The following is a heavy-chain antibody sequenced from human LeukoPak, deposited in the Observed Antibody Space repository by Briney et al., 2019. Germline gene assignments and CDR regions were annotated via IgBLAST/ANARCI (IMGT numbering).Heavy chain of an antibody. CDR1: GFTFSNYA. CDR2: ISSSSSYI. J-gene: IGHJ4*02. CDR3: ARIGAAQLWLFTELKNLPPPDY. Sequence: GGSLRLSCAASGFTFSNYAMSWVRQAPGEGLEWVSSISSSSSYIYYADSVKGRFTISRDNAKNSLYLQMNSLRAEDTAVYYCARIGAAQLWLFTELKNLPPPDYWGQGTLVTVSS. D-gene: IGHD5-18*01. V-gene: IGHV3-21*04.